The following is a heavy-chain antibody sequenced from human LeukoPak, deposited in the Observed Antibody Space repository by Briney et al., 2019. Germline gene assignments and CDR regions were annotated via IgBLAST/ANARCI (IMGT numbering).Heavy chain of an antibody. Sequence: SETLSLTCTVSGGSISSSSYYWGWIRQPPGKGLEWIGSIYYSGSTYYNPSLKSRVTISVDTSKNQFSLKLSSVTAADTAVYYCARSKGYSYGPHYWGQGTLVSVSS. CDR1: GGSISSSSYY. CDR2: IYYSGST. V-gene: IGHV4-39*07. CDR3: ARSKGYSYGPHY. D-gene: IGHD5-18*01. J-gene: IGHJ4*02.